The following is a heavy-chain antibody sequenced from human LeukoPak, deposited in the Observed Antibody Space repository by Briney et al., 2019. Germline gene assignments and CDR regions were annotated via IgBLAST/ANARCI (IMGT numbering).Heavy chain of an antibody. Sequence: GGPLRLPFLPFGLTLISYWLSGVGQPPGKGREGVANINQDGSEKYYLDSVKGRFTISRDNAKNSLYLQMNSLRAEDTAVYYCAKTWELGPFDYWGQGTLVTVSS. J-gene: IGHJ4*02. V-gene: IGHV3-7*01. CDR1: GLTLISYW. D-gene: IGHD1-26*01. CDR2: INQDGSEK. CDR3: AKTWELGPFDY.